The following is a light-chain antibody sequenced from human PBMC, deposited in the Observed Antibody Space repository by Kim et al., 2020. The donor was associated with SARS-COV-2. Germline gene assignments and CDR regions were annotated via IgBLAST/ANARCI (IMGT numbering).Light chain of an antibody. CDR1: NIGSKS. V-gene: IGLV3-21*04. CDR2: YDS. Sequence: SYELTQPPSVSVAPGKTARITCGGNNIGSKSVHWYQQKPGQAPVLVIYYDSDRPSGIPERFSGSNSGNTATLTISRVEAGDEADYYCQERDSSSDHVVFG. J-gene: IGLJ2*01. CDR3: QERDSSSDHVV.